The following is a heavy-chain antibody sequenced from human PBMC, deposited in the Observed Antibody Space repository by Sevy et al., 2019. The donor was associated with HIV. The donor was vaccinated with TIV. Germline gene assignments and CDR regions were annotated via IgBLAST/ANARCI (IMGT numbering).Heavy chain of an antibody. CDR3: VKDPDYDFWRGDYGMDV. J-gene: IGHJ6*02. D-gene: IGHD3-3*01. CDR1: GFTFRNYA. CDR2: ISSDGGGT. Sequence: GGSLRLSCSASGFTFRNYAMNWVRQAPGKGLQYVSAISSDGGGTYYADSVRGRFTISRDNSKNTLYLQMRSLRVEGTAVYYCVKDPDYDFWRGDYGMDVWGQRTTVTVSS. V-gene: IGHV3-64D*06.